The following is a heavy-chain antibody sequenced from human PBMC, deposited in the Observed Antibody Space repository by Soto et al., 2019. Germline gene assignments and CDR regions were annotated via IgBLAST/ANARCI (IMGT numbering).Heavy chain of an antibody. D-gene: IGHD2-8*02. CDR1: GYTFTTYS. J-gene: IGHJ4*02. CDR2: ISPFNGDA. Sequence: QVQLVQSGAEVKRPGASVNVSCKASGYTFTTYSLSWVRQAPGQGLEWMGWISPFNGDATYAQKFQDRVTLTTDTSTSTAYMELRRLRDDDTGVYYCARVADIVLIPALDYWGRGTLVIVSS. V-gene: IGHV1-18*04. CDR3: ARVADIVLIPALDY.